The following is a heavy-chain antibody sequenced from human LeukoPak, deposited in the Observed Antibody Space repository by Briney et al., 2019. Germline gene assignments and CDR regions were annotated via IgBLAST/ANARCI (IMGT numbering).Heavy chain of an antibody. D-gene: IGHD4-11*01. Sequence: PSETLSLTCIVSGGSINSYYWSWIRQPPGKGLEWIGYIYYRGSTNYNPSLKSRVTISVDTSKNQFSLKLSSVTAADTAVYYCAREAGSNYYYYYYYMDVWGKGTTVTVSS. CDR1: GGSINSYY. CDR3: AREAGSNYYYYYYYMDV. V-gene: IGHV4-59*12. CDR2: IYYRGST. J-gene: IGHJ6*03.